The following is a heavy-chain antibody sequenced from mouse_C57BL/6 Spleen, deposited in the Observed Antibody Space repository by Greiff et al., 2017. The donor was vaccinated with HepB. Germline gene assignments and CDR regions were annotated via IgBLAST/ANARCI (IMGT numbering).Heavy chain of an antibody. CDR1: GYAFTNYL. CDR2: INPGSGGT. J-gene: IGHJ2*01. D-gene: IGHD2-4*01. V-gene: IGHV1-54*01. Sequence: VQLQQSGAELVRPGTSVKVSCKASGYAFTNYLIEWVKQRPGQGLEWIGVINPGSGGTNYNETFKGQATLTADKSSSTAYMQLSSLTSEDSAVYFCARYGGYDYAFDDWGQGTTLTVSS. CDR3: ARYGGYDYAFDD.